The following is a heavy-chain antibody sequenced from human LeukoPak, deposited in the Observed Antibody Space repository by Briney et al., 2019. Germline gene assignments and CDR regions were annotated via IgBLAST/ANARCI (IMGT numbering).Heavy chain of an antibody. V-gene: IGHV3-23*01. J-gene: IGHJ4*02. CDR1: GFTFNSYA. Sequence: GGSLRLSCAASGFTFNSYAMSWVRQAPGKGLEWVSAISGNGGRTYYADSVKGRFTTSRDNSKNTLNLQMYRLRVEDTAVYYCTRVMWDSSGYPIDYWGQGSLVTVSS. CDR3: TRVMWDSSGYPIDY. CDR2: ISGNGGRT. D-gene: IGHD3-22*01.